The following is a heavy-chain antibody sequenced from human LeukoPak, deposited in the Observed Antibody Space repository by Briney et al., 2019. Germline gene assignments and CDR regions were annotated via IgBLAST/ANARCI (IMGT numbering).Heavy chain of an antibody. V-gene: IGHV4-34*01. Sequence: SETLSLTCAVYGGSFSGYYWSWIRQPPGKGLEWIGEINHSGSTNYNPSLKSRVTISVDTSKNQFSLKLSSVTAADTAVYYCARGTAAAKIDPWGQGTLVTVSS. CDR1: GGSFSGYY. D-gene: IGHD6-13*01. CDR2: INHSGST. J-gene: IGHJ5*02. CDR3: ARGTAAAKIDP.